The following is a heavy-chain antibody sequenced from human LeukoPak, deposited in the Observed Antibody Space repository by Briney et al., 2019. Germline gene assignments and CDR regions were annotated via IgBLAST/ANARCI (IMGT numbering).Heavy chain of an antibody. D-gene: IGHD5-24*01. CDR1: GGSITTYY. CDR2: IYHSGST. V-gene: IGHV4-59*12. J-gene: IGHJ4*02. Sequence: SETLSLTCTVSGGSITTYYWSWIRQSPGKGLEWIGYIYHSGSTNYNPSLKSRVTISVDTSKNQFSPKLSSVTAADTAVYYCARGRRDGYYFDYWGQGTLVTVSS. CDR3: ARGRRDGYYFDY.